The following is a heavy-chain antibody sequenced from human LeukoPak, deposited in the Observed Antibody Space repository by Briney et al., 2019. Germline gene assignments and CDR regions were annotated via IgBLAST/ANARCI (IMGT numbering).Heavy chain of an antibody. Sequence: ASVKVSCKASGFSSYAISWVRQAPGQGLEWMGGITPAFGTTNYAQKFQGRVTVTTDESTSTVYMELSGLRFEDTAVYYCAKADYGEYYYMDVWGKGTTVTVSS. D-gene: IGHD4-17*01. J-gene: IGHJ6*03. CDR1: GFSSYA. V-gene: IGHV1-69*05. CDR3: AKADYGEYYYMDV. CDR2: ITPAFGTT.